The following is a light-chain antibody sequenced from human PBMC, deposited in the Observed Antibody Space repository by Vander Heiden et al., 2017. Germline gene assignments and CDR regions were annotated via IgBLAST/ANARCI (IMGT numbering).Light chain of an antibody. Sequence: QSVLTQPPSVSVTRGQRVTISCSGGSSNIGSNTVNWYQQRPGTAPKLLIYSNNQRPSGVPDRFSGSKSGTSASLAISGLQSEDEADYYCAAWDDSLNGYVFGTGTKVTVL. CDR3: AAWDDSLNGYV. CDR2: SNN. CDR1: SSNIGSNT. J-gene: IGLJ1*01. V-gene: IGLV1-44*01.